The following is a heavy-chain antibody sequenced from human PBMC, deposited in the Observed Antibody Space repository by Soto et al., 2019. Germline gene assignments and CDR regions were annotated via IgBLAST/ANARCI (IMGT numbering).Heavy chain of an antibody. CDR2: FSSRGGRT. CDR1: GFTFSTYA. V-gene: IGHV3-23*01. CDR3: AKGSGSYYDYYFDS. D-gene: IGHD1-26*01. J-gene: IGHJ4*02. Sequence: EVQLLESGGGLVQRGGSLRLSCAASGFTFSTYAMTWVRQPPGKELEWVSSFSSRGGRTHYADSVKGRFTISRDDSKDTLYLQMNSLRAEDTAIYYCAKGSGSYYDYYFDSWGQGTLVTVSS.